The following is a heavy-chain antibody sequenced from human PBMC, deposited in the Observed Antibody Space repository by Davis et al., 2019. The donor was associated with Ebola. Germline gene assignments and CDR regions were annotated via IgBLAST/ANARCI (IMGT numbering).Heavy chain of an antibody. CDR1: GFTFSSYA. D-gene: IGHD3-9*01. V-gene: IGHV3-30*04. J-gene: IGHJ6*02. CDR3: ARAEDILTGYSHSYYYGMDV. Sequence: GESLKISCAASGFTFSSYAMHWVRQAPGKGLEWVAVISYDGSNKYYADSVKGRFTISRDNSKNTLYLQMSSLRAEDTAVYYCARAEDILTGYSHSYYYGMDVWGQGTTVTVSS. CDR2: ISYDGSNK.